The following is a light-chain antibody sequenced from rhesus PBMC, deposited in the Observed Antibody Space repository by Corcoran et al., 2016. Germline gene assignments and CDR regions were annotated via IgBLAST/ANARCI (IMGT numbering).Light chain of an antibody. CDR1: QGISSW. CDR3: QQHNSYPFT. V-gene: IGKV1-33*02. J-gene: IGKJ3*01. Sequence: DIQMTQSPSSLSASVGDRVTITCQASQGISSWLAWYQQKPGKAPKPLIYAASRLQSGVPSRFRGSGSGTDCTLTISSLQPEDFATYYCQQHNSYPFTFGPGTKLDIK. CDR2: AAS.